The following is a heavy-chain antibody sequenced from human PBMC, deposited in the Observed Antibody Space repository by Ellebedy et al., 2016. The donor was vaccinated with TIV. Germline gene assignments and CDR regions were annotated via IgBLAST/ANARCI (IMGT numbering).Heavy chain of an antibody. J-gene: IGHJ5*01. D-gene: IGHD3-22*01. CDR1: GYNFTTYW. CDR2: FHPSDSYT. CDR3: ARDDYYYDSSGYFNWFDS. V-gene: IGHV5-10-1*01. Sequence: GESLKISCKGSGYNFTTYWISRVRPMPGKGLEWIGRFHPSDSYTQYNPSFQGHLTISVDNSISTAYLQWSSLKASDTAMYYCARDDYYYDSSGYFNWFDSWGQGTRVIVSS.